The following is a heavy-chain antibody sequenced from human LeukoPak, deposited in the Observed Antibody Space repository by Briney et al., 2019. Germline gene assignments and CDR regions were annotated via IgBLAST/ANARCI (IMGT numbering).Heavy chain of an antibody. V-gene: IGHV1-69*05. Sequence: ASVKVSCKASGGTFSSYAISWVRQAPGQGLEWMAGIIPIFGTANYAQKFQGRVTITTDESTSTAYMELSSLRSEDTAVYYCATITMVRGVDYWGQGTLVTVSS. CDR2: IIPIFGTA. D-gene: IGHD3-10*01. CDR1: GGTFSSYA. J-gene: IGHJ4*02. CDR3: ATITMVRGVDY.